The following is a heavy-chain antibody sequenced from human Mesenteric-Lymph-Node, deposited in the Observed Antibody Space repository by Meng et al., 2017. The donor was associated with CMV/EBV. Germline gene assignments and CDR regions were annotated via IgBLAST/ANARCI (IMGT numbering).Heavy chain of an antibody. CDR1: LSTSGVG. J-gene: IGHJ5*02. CDR3: AYYYDTGNYYPVDRSWFDP. V-gene: IGHV2-5*01. CDR2: IYWNDYK. D-gene: IGHD3-22*01. Sequence: LSTSGVGVGWIRQPPGKALEWLALIYWNDYKRYSPSLESRLTVTKDTSKNQVVLTLTNMDPVDTATYYCAYYYDTGNYYPVDRSWFDPWGQGTLVTVSS.